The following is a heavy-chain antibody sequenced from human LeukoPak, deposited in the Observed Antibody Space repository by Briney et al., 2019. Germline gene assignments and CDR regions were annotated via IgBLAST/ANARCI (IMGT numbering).Heavy chain of an antibody. CDR2: ISAYNGNT. Sequence: ASVKASCKASGYTFTSYGISWVRQAPGQGLEWMGWISAYNGNTNYAQKLQGRVTMTTGTSTSTAYMELRSLRSDDTAVYYCARDDRAQLRYFDWLFDYWGQGTLVTVPS. CDR1: GYTFTSYG. CDR3: ARDDRAQLRYFDWLFDY. J-gene: IGHJ4*02. V-gene: IGHV1-18*01. D-gene: IGHD3-9*01.